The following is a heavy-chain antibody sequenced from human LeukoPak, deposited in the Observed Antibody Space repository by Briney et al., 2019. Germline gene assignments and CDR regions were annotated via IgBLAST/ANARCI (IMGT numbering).Heavy chain of an antibody. D-gene: IGHD3-3*01. Sequence: GGSLRLSCAASGFTLGTYTMNWVRQAPGKGLEWLSAIIANSYGRYYADSVKGRFTISRADSGGTLYLQMNNLRVEDTAIYYCAKDREPDGLWNFDFWGQGTLVTVSS. CDR3: AKDREPDGLWNFDF. CDR2: IIANSYGR. V-gene: IGHV3-23*01. CDR1: GFTLGTYT. J-gene: IGHJ4*02.